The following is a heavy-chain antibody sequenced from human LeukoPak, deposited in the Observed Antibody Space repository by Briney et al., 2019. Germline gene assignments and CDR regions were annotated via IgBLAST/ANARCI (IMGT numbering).Heavy chain of an antibody. Sequence: GASVKVSCKASGYTFNSLHWVRQAPGQGLEWMGIINPSDDSTRYAQKFQGRVTMTKDTSTNTVYMDLSSLSSDDTAVYYCARAYYDSSAYHHAVYFDYWGQGTLVTVSS. CDR3: ARAYYDSSAYHHAVYFDY. J-gene: IGHJ4*02. CDR2: INPSDDST. D-gene: IGHD3-22*01. V-gene: IGHV1-46*02. CDR1: GYTFNS.